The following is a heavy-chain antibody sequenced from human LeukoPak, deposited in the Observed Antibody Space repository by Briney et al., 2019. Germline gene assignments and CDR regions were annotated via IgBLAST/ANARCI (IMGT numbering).Heavy chain of an antibody. CDR3: ARSIGDFWSGYRPYYMDV. CDR2: INPGSGST. V-gene: IGHV1-46*01. Sequence: GASVKVSCKASGYNFTSYYMHWVRQAPGQGLEWMGIINPGSGSTSYAQKFQGRVTMTRDTSTSTVYMELSSLRSEDTAVYYCARSIGDFWSGYRPYYMDVWGKGTTVTVSS. D-gene: IGHD3-3*01. CDR1: GYNFTSYY. J-gene: IGHJ6*03.